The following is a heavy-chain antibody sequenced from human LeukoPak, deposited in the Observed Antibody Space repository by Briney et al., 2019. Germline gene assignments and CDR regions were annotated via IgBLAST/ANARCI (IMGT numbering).Heavy chain of an antibody. Sequence: PSETLSLTCTVSGYSISTGYYWDWIRQPPGKGLEWVGTFYHGGSTYYNPSLKSRVTISVDTSKNQFSLNLTSVTAADTAVYYCASGAYSYYYMDVWGKGTTVTISS. J-gene: IGHJ6*03. V-gene: IGHV4-38-2*02. D-gene: IGHD1-26*01. CDR1: GYSISTGYY. CDR2: FYHGGST. CDR3: ASGAYSYYYMDV.